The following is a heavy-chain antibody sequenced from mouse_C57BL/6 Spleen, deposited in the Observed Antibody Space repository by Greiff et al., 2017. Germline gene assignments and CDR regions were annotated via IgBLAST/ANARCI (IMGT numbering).Heavy chain of an antibody. D-gene: IGHD6-1*01. CDR1: GFTFSDYY. CDR3: ARSLYAMDY. J-gene: IGHJ4*01. Sequence: EVQLQESEGGLVQPGSSMKLSCTASGFTFSDYYMAWVRQVPEKGLEWVANINYDGSSTYYLDSLKSRFIISRDNAKNILYLQMSSLKSEDTATYYCARSLYAMDYWGQGTSVTVSS. CDR2: INYDGSST. V-gene: IGHV5-16*01.